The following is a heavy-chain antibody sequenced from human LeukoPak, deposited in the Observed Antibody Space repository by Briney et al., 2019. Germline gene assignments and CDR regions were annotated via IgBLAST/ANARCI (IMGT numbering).Heavy chain of an antibody. CDR2: ISAYNGNT. V-gene: IGHV1-18*01. CDR1: GYTFTSYG. D-gene: IGHD3-9*01. J-gene: IGHJ6*02. Sequence: ASVKVSCKASGYTFTSYGISWVRQAPGQGLEWMGWISAYNGNTNYAQKLQGRVTMTTDTSTSTAYMELRSLRSDDTAVYYCARVHYDILTGLSTYGMDVWGQGTTVTVSS. CDR3: ARVHYDILTGLSTYGMDV.